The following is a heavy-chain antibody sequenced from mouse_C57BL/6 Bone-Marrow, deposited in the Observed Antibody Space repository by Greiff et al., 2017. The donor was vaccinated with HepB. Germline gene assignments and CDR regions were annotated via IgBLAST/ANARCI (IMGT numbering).Heavy chain of an antibody. D-gene: IGHD1-1*01. V-gene: IGHV1-7*01. Sequence: VQLKQSGAELAKPGASVKLSCKASGYTFTSYWMHWVKQRPGQGLEWIGYINPSSGYTKYNQKFKDKATLTADKSSSTAYMQLSSLTYEDSAVYYCARSGVVADWYFDVWGTGTTVTVSS. CDR1: GYTFTSYW. CDR2: INPSSGYT. CDR3: ARSGVVADWYFDV. J-gene: IGHJ1*03.